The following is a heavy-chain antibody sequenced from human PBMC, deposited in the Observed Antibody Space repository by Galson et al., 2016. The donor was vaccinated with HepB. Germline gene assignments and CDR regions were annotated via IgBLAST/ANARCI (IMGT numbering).Heavy chain of an antibody. CDR3: ARESERGPGSGWYWFHP. J-gene: IGHJ5*02. CDR1: GYPFIGYH. D-gene: IGHD6-13*01. CDR2: INVNNGGT. Sequence: SVKVSCKASGYPFIGYHMHWLRQAPGQGLEWLGWINVNNGGTRYAQKFKGRVSMTRDTSINTAYLEVSGLTSDDTALYYCARESERGPGSGWYWFHPWGQGTLVSVSS. V-gene: IGHV1-2*02.